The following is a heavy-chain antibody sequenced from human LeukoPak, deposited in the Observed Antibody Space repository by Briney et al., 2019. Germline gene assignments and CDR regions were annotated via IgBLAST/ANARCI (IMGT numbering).Heavy chain of an antibody. J-gene: IGHJ4*02. CDR2: ISSSSSYI. Sequence: GGSLRLSCAASGFTFSTYSMNWVRQAPGKGLEWVSSISSSSSYIYYADSVKGRFTISRDNAETSLYLQMNSLRAEDTAVYYCARDDLPPGYPADYWGQGTLVTVSS. D-gene: IGHD3-3*01. CDR3: ARDDLPPGYPADY. V-gene: IGHV3-21*01. CDR1: GFTFSTYS.